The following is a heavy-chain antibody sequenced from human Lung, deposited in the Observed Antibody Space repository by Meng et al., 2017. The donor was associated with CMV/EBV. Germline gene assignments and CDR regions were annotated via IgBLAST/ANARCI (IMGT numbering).Heavy chain of an antibody. J-gene: IGHJ6*02. CDR2: ISSSSSYI. V-gene: IGHV3-21*01. CDR1: GFTFSSYS. D-gene: IGHD2-2*02. Sequence: GESLKISCAASGFTFSSYSMNWVRQAPGKGLEWVSSISSSSSYIYYADSVKGRFTISRDNAKNSLYLQMNSLRAEDTAVYYCARDLSIVPAAISYYYGMDVWGQGTTVTVSS. CDR3: ARDLSIVPAAISYYYGMDV.